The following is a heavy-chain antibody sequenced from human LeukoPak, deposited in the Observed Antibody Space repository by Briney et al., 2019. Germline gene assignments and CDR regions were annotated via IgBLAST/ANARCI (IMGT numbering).Heavy chain of an antibody. CDR2: MTPDGHEE. CDR1: GFTFSTYF. D-gene: IGHD3-3*01. J-gene: IGHJ4*02. CDR3: VRWRAGQSEFDS. V-gene: IGHV3-7*01. Sequence: PGGSLRLSCAASGFTFSTYFMGWVRQAPGKGLECVANMTPDGHEEYCVDSVKGRFTISRDNAWNSLFLQMNNLRVEDTAVYYCVRWRAGQSEFDSWGQGTLVTVSS.